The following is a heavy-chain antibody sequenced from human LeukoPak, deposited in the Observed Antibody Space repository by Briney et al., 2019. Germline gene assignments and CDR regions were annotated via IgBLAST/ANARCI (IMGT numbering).Heavy chain of an antibody. CDR3: ARDAVDTANAV. CDR1: GFTFTTYW. J-gene: IGHJ6*02. V-gene: IGHV3-74*01. Sequence: GGSLRLSCAASGFTFTTYWMHWVRQAPGKGLVWVAHINSDGSITSYADSVKGRFTISRDNAKNTLYLQMNSLRAEDAAVYYCARDAVDTANAVWGQGTTVTVSS. D-gene: IGHD5-18*01. CDR2: INSDGSIT.